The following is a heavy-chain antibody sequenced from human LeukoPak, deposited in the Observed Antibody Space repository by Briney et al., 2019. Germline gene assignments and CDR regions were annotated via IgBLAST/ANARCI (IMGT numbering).Heavy chain of an antibody. CDR2: IYSAGST. D-gene: IGHD1-26*01. CDR3: ARDMGATANDY. V-gene: IGHV3-66*01. J-gene: IGHJ4*02. CDR1: GFTVSSNY. Sequence: GGSLRLSCAASGFTVSSNYMSWVRQAPGKGLEWVSVIYSAGSTYYADSVKGRFTISRDNSKNTLYLQMNSLRAEDTAVYYCARDMGATANDYWGQGTLVTVSS.